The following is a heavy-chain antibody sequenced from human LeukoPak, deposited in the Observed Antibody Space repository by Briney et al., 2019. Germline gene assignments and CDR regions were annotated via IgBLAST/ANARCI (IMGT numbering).Heavy chain of an antibody. Sequence: PSETLSLTCAVYGGSFSGYYWSWIRQPPGKGLEWIGEINHSGSTNYNPSLKSRVTISVDTSKNQFSLKLSSVTAADTAVYYCARVIWQQLVPSYYYYYYMDVWGKGTTVTVSS. CDR2: INHSGST. CDR3: ARVIWQQLVPSYYYYYYMDV. V-gene: IGHV4-34*01. CDR1: GGSFSGYY. D-gene: IGHD6-13*01. J-gene: IGHJ6*03.